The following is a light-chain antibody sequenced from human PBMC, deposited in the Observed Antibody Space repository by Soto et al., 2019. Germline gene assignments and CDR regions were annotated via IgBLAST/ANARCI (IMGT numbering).Light chain of an antibody. V-gene: IGKV1-39*01. Sequence: DIQTTQSPSSLSASVGDRVTITCRASPSMDKDVNWYQQKPWKGPNLLIYAASNLRTGVPSRFSGSGSGTDFTLTISSLLPEDFATYFGQQSYSTPPLTFGGGTKVDIK. CDR1: PSMDKD. CDR2: AAS. CDR3: QQSYSTPPLT. J-gene: IGKJ4*01.